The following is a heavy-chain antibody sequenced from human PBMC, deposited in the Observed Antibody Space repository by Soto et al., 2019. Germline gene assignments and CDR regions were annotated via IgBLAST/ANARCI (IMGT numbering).Heavy chain of an antibody. CDR1: GYTFTGYY. CDR2: INPNSGGT. Sequence: ASVKVSCKASGYTFTGYYMHWVRQAPGQGLEWMGWINPNSGGTNYAQKFQGWVTMTRDTSISTAYMELSRLRSDDTAVYYCARDLLVGATNSYFDYWGQGTLVTVSS. V-gene: IGHV1-2*04. CDR3: ARDLLVGATNSYFDY. D-gene: IGHD1-26*01. J-gene: IGHJ4*02.